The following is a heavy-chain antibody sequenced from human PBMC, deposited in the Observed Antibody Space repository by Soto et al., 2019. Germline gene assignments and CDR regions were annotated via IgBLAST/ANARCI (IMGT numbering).Heavy chain of an antibody. CDR2: IIPVLGVS. J-gene: IGHJ4*02. CDR3: ARGGQQVVSFDY. D-gene: IGHD6-6*01. CDR1: GGTISTYA. Sequence: QVHLGQSGAEVKKAGSSVKVSCKTSGGTISTYAISWMRQAPGQGLEWMGKIIPVLGVSDYAQKFQGRLTITADKSTATAYMELSSLRSEDTAVYYCARGGQQVVSFDYWGQGTLVSVSS. V-gene: IGHV1-69*04.